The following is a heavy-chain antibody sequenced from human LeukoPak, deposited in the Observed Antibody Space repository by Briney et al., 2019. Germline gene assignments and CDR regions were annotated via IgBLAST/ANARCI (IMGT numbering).Heavy chain of an antibody. D-gene: IGHD2-15*01. CDR3: ARGLGYCSGGSCYPFDY. J-gene: IGHJ4*02. CDR1: GFTFSSYW. Sequence: GGSLRLSCAASGFTFSSYWMSWVRQVPGKGLEGVANIKQDGSEKYYVDSVKGRFTISRDNAKNSLYLQMNSLRAEDTAVYYCARGLGYCSGGSCYPFDYWGQGTLVTVSS. CDR2: IKQDGSEK. V-gene: IGHV3-7*01.